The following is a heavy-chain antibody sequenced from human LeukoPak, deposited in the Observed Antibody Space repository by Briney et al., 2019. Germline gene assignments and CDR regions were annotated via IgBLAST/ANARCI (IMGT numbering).Heavy chain of an antibody. CDR2: INAGNGNT. V-gene: IGHV1-3*01. CDR3: ARMEISYSGYEYYFDY. CDR1: GYTFTSYA. Sequence: GASVKVSCKASGYTFTSYAMHWVRQAPGQRLEWMGWINAGNGNTKYSQKFQGRVTITRDTSASTAYMELSSLRSEDTAVYYCARMEISYSGYEYYFDYWGQGTLVTVSS. J-gene: IGHJ4*02. D-gene: IGHD5-12*01.